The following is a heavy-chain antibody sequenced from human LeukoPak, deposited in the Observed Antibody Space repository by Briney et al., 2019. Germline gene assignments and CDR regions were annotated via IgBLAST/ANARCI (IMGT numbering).Heavy chain of an antibody. CDR2: INGDGRTT. CDR3: ARSGGWDGMDV. V-gene: IGHV3-74*01. J-gene: IGHJ6*02. Sequence: GGSLRLSCAASEFTFSNHWMHWVRHAPGKGLVWVSHINGDGRTTTYADSVKGRFTISRDNSKNTLYLQMNSLRAEDTAVYYCARSGGWDGMDVWGQGTAVTVSS. CDR1: EFTFSNHW. D-gene: IGHD1-1*01.